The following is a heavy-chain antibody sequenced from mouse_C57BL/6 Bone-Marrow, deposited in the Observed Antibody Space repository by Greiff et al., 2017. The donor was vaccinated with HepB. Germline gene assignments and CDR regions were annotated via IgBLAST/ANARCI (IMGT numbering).Heavy chain of an antibody. CDR2: IYPRDGST. Sequence: VQLVESGPELVKPGASVKLSCKASGYTFTSYDINWVKQRPGQGLEWIGWIYPRDGSTKYNEKFKGKATLTVDTSSSTAYMELHSLTSEDSAVYCCARSEVGGWYGSSYDWGQGTTLTVSS. D-gene: IGHD1-1*01. CDR1: GYTFTSYD. J-gene: IGHJ2*01. V-gene: IGHV1-85*01. CDR3: ARSEVGGWYGSSYD.